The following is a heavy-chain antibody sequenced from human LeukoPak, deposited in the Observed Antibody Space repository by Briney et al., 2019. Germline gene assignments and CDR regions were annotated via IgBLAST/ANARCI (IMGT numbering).Heavy chain of an antibody. J-gene: IGHJ4*02. D-gene: IGHD3-10*01. V-gene: IGHV1-8*03. CDR1: GYTFTSYD. Sequence: VASVKVSFKASGYTFTSYDINWVRQATGQGLEWMGWMNVNSGNTGYAKKFQGRGTITRNTAISTAYMELSSMRSEDTAVYYCSRARYGSGSYYDVLYFDYWGQGTRVTVSS. CDR2: MNVNSGNT. CDR3: SRARYGSGSYYDVLYFDY.